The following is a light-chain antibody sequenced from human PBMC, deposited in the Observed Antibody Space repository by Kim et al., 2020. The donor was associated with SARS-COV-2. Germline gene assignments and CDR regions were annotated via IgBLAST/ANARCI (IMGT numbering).Light chain of an antibody. V-gene: IGLV3-1*01. CDR1: KLGADY. CDR3: QAWDSSTVG. CDR2: QDS. J-gene: IGLJ2*01. Sequence: VSPGQTASITCSGNKLGADYACWYQQKPGQSPVLVFYQDSKRPSGIPARFAGANSGNTATLTFSGTQAMDEADNYGQAWDSSTVGFGGGTRRIVL.